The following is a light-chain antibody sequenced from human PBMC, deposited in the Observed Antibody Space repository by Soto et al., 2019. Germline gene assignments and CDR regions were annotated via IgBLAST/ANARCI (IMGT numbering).Light chain of an antibody. CDR2: EVN. V-gene: IGLV2-14*01. CDR3: TSYSTSNSYV. Sequence: QSALTQPASVSGSPGQSITIFCTGSSSDVGGYNFVSWYQQHPGKVPKLMIYEVNKRPSGVSNRFSGSKSGNTASLTISGLQAEDEADYYCTSYSTSNSYVFGAGNKLTVL. CDR1: SSDVGGYNF. J-gene: IGLJ1*01.